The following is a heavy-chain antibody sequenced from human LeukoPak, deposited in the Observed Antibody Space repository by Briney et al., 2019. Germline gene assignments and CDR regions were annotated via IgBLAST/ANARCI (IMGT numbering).Heavy chain of an antibody. V-gene: IGHV1-69*05. CDR1: GGTFSRYS. D-gene: IGHD6-13*01. CDR3: AWQAEYSSSWYVGWFDP. CDR2: IIPIFCTA. J-gene: IGHJ5*02. Sequence: SSVNVSXKASGGTFSRYSISWVRQAPGHGREWMGRIIPIFCTANYAQKFQGRVTITTDESTSTAYMELSSLRSEDTAVYYCAWQAEYSSSWYVGWFDPWGQGTLVTVSS.